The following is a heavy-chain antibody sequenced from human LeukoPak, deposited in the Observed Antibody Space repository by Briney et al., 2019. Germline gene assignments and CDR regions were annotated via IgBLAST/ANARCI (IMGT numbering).Heavy chain of an antibody. V-gene: IGHV3-23*01. J-gene: IGHJ4*02. Sequence: PGGSLRLSCAASGFTFSSYSMNWVRQAPGKGLEWVSAISGSGGSTYYADSVKGRFTISRDNSKNTLYLQMNSLRAEDTAVYYCAKARGEGDYGGNRDYYFDYWGQGTLVTVSS. CDR3: AKARGEGDYGGNRDYYFDY. CDR1: GFTFSSYS. D-gene: IGHD4-23*01. CDR2: ISGSGGST.